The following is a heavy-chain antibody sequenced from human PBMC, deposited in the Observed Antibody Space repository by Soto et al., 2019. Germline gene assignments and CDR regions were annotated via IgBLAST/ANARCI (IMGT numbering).Heavy chain of an antibody. D-gene: IGHD1-26*01. CDR1: GGSITSGYYY. J-gene: IGHJ6*02. Sequence: TLSLTCTVSGGSITSGYYYWSWIRQHPGKALEWIGYIYYSGSTYYNPSLKSRVTISMDTSKDQFSLKLTSVTAADTAVYYCARVNALGVYYYYYGMDVWGQGTTVTVSS. CDR2: IYYSGST. V-gene: IGHV4-31*03. CDR3: ARVNALGVYYYYYGMDV.